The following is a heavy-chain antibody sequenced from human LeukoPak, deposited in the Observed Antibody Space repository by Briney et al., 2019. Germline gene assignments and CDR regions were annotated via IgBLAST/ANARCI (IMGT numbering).Heavy chain of an antibody. CDR2: ISAYNGNT. CDR3: ARGAPLGDCSSTSCYTDRWDY. V-gene: IGHV1-18*01. D-gene: IGHD2-2*02. J-gene: IGHJ4*02. CDR1: GYTFTSYG. Sequence: ASVKVSCKASGYTFTSYGISWVRQAPGQGLEWMGWISAYNGNTNYAQKFQGRVTMTTDTSTSTAYMELSSLRSDDTAVYYCARGAPLGDCSSTSCYTDRWDYWGQGTLVTVSS.